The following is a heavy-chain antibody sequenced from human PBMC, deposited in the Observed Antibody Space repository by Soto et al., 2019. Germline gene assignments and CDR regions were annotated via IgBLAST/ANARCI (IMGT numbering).Heavy chain of an antibody. Sequence: QVQLVQSGAEVKKPGSSVKVSCKASGGNFSSDAISWVRQAPGQGLEWMGGIIPIFGTANYAQKFQGRVTITADESTSTAYMELSSLRSEDTAVYYCARSYGGNLVDPFDYWGQGTLVTVSS. CDR1: GGNFSSDA. CDR2: IIPIFGTA. CDR3: ARSYGGNLVDPFDY. V-gene: IGHV1-69*12. J-gene: IGHJ4*02. D-gene: IGHD4-17*01.